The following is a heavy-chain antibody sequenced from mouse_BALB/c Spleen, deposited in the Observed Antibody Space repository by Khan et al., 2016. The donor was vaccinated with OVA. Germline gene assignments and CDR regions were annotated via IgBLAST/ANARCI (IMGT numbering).Heavy chain of an antibody. J-gene: IGHJ2*01. CDR3: AKSYFHGYYFDY. D-gene: IGHD1-1*01. CDR2: ISGDSSTI. Sequence: EVELVESGGGLVQPGGSRKLSCAASGFTFSTYGMHWVRQAPEKGLEWVAYISGDSSTIYYADTVKGRFTISRDNPKNTLFLQMTSLMSEDTARYYCAKSYFHGYYFDYWGPGTTLTVSS. V-gene: IGHV5-17*02. CDR1: GFTFSTYG.